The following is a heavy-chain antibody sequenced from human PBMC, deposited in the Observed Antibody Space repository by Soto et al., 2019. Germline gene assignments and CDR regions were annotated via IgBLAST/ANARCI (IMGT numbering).Heavy chain of an antibody. V-gene: IGHV4-39*01. D-gene: IGHD6-13*01. CDR3: AKPRAPSSSWVDY. CDR1: GGSISSSSYY. Sequence: QLQLQESGPGLVKPSETLSLTCTVSGGSISSSSYYWGWIRQPPGKGLEWIGSIYYSGSTYYNPSLKSRATTSANTSKKQSSLKLNSVNDAATDVYYCAKPRAPSSSWVDYWGQGTLVTVSS. J-gene: IGHJ4*02. CDR2: IYYSGST.